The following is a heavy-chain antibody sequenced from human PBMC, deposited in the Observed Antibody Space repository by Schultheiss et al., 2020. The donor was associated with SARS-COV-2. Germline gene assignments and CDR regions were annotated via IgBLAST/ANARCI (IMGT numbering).Heavy chain of an antibody. J-gene: IGHJ6*03. CDR3: ARGAAGTDYYYYMDV. D-gene: IGHD6-13*01. CDR2: IYYSGTT. Sequence: SQTLSLTCTVSGGSVSSGSYYWSWIRQPPGKGLEWIGYIYYSGTTYYSPSLNSRVSMSLDMSKNQFSLRLSSVTAADTAVYSCARGAAGTDYYYYMDVWGKGTTVTVSS. CDR1: GGSVSSGSYY. V-gene: IGHV4-31*03.